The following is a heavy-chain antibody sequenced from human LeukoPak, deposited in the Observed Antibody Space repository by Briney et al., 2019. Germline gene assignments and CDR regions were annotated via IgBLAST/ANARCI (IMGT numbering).Heavy chain of an antibody. V-gene: IGHV3-30*02. Sequence: GRSLRLSCAASGFTFSSYGMHWVRQAPGKGLEWVAFIRYDGSNKYYADSVKGRFTISRDNSKNTLYLQMNSLRAEDTAVYYCAKVGGYSSGGSCYSQGLHYMDVWGKGTTVTVSS. D-gene: IGHD2-15*01. J-gene: IGHJ6*03. CDR3: AKVGGYSSGGSCYSQGLHYMDV. CDR2: IRYDGSNK. CDR1: GFTFSSYG.